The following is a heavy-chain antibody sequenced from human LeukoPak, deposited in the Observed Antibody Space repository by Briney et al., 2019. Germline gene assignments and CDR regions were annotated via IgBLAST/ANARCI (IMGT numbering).Heavy chain of an antibody. CDR3: ARGARIAAANDAFDI. V-gene: IGHV4-59*01. CDR1: GGSISSYY. D-gene: IGHD6-13*01. CDR2: IYYSGST. J-gene: IGHJ3*02. Sequence: SETLSLTCTVSGGSISSYYWSRTRQPPGKGLGWIGYIYYSGSTNYNPSLKSRVTISVDTSKNQFSLKLSSVTAADTAVYYCARGARIAAANDAFDIWGQGTMVTVSS.